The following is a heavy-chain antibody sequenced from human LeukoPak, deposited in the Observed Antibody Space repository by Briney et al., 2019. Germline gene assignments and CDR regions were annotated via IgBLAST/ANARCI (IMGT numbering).Heavy chain of an antibody. J-gene: IGHJ5*02. Sequence: PSETLSLTCTVSGGSFSSYYWSWIRQPPGKGLEWIGYIYYSGSTNYNPSLKSRVTISVDTSKNQFSLKLSSVTAADTAVYYCARVGRDYSNSLSWFDPWGQGTLVTVSS. D-gene: IGHD4-11*01. CDR3: ARVGRDYSNSLSWFDP. V-gene: IGHV4-59*01. CDR2: IYYSGST. CDR1: GGSFSSYY.